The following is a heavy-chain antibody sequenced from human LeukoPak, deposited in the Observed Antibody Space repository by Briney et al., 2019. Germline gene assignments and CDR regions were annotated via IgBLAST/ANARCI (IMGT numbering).Heavy chain of an antibody. J-gene: IGHJ4*02. D-gene: IGHD4-17*01. Sequence: KPGGSLRLSCAASGFTFSDYYMSWTRQAPGKGLEWVSYISSSGSTIYYADSVKGRFTISRDNAKNSLYLQMNSLRAEDTAVYYCARDFYGDSFYFDYWGKGTLVTVSS. V-gene: IGHV3-11*04. CDR3: ARDFYGDSFYFDY. CDR2: ISSSGSTI. CDR1: GFTFSDYY.